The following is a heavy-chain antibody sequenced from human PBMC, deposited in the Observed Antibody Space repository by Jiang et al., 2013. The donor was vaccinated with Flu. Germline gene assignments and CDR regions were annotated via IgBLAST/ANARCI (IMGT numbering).Heavy chain of an antibody. J-gene: IGHJ3*02. CDR1: GYSLTELS. Sequence: SVTVSCKVSGYSLTELSIHWVRQAPGKGLEWMGGFDPEDGEAVYAQKFQVRVSMTEDTSTNTAYMELSSLGSEDTAIYYCVTDRYYSDYVAPHIDAFDIWGQGTMVTVSS. V-gene: IGHV1-24*01. CDR2: FDPEDGEA. CDR3: VTDRYYSDYVAPHIDAFDI. D-gene: IGHD4-11*01.